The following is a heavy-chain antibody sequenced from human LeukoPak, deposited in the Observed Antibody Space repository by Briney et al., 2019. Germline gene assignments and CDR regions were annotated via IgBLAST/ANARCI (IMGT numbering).Heavy chain of an antibody. CDR1: GYSFTSYW. V-gene: IGHV5-51*01. D-gene: IGHD4-17*01. J-gene: IGHJ4*02. CDR2: INPGNSDT. CDR3: ARHGVVTTVTPYYFDY. Sequence: GESLKISCKGSGYSFTSYWIGWVGQMPGKGVKGLGSINPGNSDTRYCAAFQGKVTISADKSISTAYLQWSSLKASDTAMYYCARHGVVTTVTPYYFDYWGQGTLVTVSS.